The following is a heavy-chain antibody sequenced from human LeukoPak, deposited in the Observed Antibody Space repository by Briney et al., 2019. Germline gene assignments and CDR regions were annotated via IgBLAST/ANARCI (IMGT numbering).Heavy chain of an antibody. CDR2: IYTSGST. CDR3: ARASADILTGVYEDY. J-gene: IGHJ4*02. Sequence: PSETLSLTXTVSGGSISSYYWSWIRQPAGKGLEWIGRIYTSGSTNYNPSLKSRVTMSVDTSKNQFSLKLSSVTAADTAVYYCARASADILTGVYEDYWGQGTLVTVSS. D-gene: IGHD3-9*01. CDR1: GGSISSYY. V-gene: IGHV4-4*07.